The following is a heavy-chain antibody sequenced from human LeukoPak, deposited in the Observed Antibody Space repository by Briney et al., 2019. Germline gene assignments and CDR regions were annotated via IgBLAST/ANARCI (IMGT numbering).Heavy chain of an antibody. CDR3: ARGLGSSWYTSYYYYYMDV. CDR2: INPNSGGT. V-gene: IGHV1-2*02. CDR1: GYTFTGYY. Sequence: ASVKVSCKASGYTFTGYYMHWVRQAPGQGLEWMGWINPNSGGTNYAQKFQGRVTMTRDTSISTAYMELSRLRSDDTAVYYCARGLGSSWYTSYYYYYMDVWGKGTTVTVSS. D-gene: IGHD6-13*01. J-gene: IGHJ6*03.